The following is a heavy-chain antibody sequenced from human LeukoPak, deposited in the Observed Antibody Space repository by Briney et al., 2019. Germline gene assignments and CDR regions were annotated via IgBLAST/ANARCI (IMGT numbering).Heavy chain of an antibody. CDR3: ARDGHGDFWRARRTYYMDV. CDR1: GFTFSSYE. Sequence: GGSLRLSCAASGFTFSSYEMNWVRQAPGKGLEWVSYISSSGSTIYYADSVKGRFTISRDNAKNSLYLQMNSLRAEDTAVYYCARDGHGDFWRARRTYYMDVWGKGTTVTVSS. D-gene: IGHD3-3*01. CDR2: ISSSGSTI. J-gene: IGHJ6*03. V-gene: IGHV3-48*03.